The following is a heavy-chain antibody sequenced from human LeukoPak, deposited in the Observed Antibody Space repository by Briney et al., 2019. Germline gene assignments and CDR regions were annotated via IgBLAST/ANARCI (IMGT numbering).Heavy chain of an antibody. CDR1: GGSISGHY. V-gene: IGHV4-59*08. CDR2: ISYSGGA. Sequence: PSETLSLTCTVSGGSISGHYWTWIRQPPGKGLEWIGYISYSGGANYNPSFASRVAISVATSKNQFSLTLSSVTAADTAVYYCAGHVGYWYFDLWGRGTLVTVSS. CDR3: AGHVGYWYFDL. J-gene: IGHJ2*01.